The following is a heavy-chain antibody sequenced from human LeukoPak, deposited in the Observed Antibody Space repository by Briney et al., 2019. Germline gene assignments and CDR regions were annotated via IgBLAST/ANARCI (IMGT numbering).Heavy chain of an antibody. CDR1: GYTFTSYG. CDR3: ALIVVVPAAHDDAFDI. J-gene: IGHJ3*02. CDR2: ISAYNGNT. V-gene: IGHV1-18*01. D-gene: IGHD2-2*01. Sequence: ASVKVSCKASGYTFTSYGISWVRQAPGQGLEWMGWISAYNGNTNYAQKLQGRVTMTTDTSTSTAYMELRSLRSDDTAVYYCALIVVVPAAHDDAFDIWGRGTMVTVSS.